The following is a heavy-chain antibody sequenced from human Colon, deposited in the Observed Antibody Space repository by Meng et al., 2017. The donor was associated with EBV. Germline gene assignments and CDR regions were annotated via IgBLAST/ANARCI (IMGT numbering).Heavy chain of an antibody. J-gene: IGHJ5*02. Sequence: LHESGSALVLPSPSPSPTCAVSGASISSGDYCWSWLRQPPGQVLGCSGNNYHGGTTYNTSLKSRVTISVDNSKNQFSLRLTSVTAADTAVYYCARGPYCGGDCYWFDPWGQGTLVTVSS. V-gene: IGHV4-30-2*01. CDR3: ARGPYCGGDCYWFDP. CDR2: NYHGGTT. D-gene: IGHD2-21*02. CDR1: GASISSGDYC.